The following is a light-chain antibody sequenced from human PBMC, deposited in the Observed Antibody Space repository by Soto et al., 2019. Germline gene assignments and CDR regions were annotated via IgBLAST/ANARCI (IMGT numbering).Light chain of an antibody. Sequence: QSVLSQPPSASGSHGQSVAISCTGTSSDVGGYNSVSWYQQHPGKAPKLMIYEVSTRPSGVPDRFSGSKSGNTASLTVSGLQAEDEADYYCSSYAGSNNLVFGGGTKLTVL. CDR2: EVS. CDR1: SSDVGGYNS. CDR3: SSYAGSNNLV. V-gene: IGLV2-8*01. J-gene: IGLJ3*02.